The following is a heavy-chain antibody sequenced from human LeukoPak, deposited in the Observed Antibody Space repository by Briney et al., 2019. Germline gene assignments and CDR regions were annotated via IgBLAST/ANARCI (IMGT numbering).Heavy chain of an antibody. CDR2: IYSGGST. CDR1: GFTVSSNY. V-gene: IGHV3-53*01. Sequence: GGSLRLSCAASGFTVSSNYMSWVRQAPGKGLEWVSVIYSGGSTYYADSVKGRFTISRDNSKNTLYLQMSSLRAEDTAVYYCAKDRHSPWGAFEIWGQGTMVTVSS. J-gene: IGHJ3*02. CDR3: AKDRHSPWGAFEI. D-gene: IGHD3-16*01.